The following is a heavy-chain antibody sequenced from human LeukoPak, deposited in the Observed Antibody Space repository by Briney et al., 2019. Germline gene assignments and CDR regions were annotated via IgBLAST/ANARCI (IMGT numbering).Heavy chain of an antibody. J-gene: IGHJ3*02. V-gene: IGHV5-51*01. D-gene: IGHD6-25*01. CDR1: GYTFTSYG. CDR2: IYPGDSDT. Sequence: KVSCKASGYTFTSYGISWVRQAPGQGLEWMGIIYPGDSDTRYSPSFQGQVTISADKSISTAYLQWSSLKASDTAMYYCARPYSSVNAFDIWGQGTMVTVSS. CDR3: ARPYSSVNAFDI.